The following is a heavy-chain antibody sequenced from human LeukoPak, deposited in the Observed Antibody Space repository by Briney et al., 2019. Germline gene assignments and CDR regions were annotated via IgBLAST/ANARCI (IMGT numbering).Heavy chain of an antibody. V-gene: IGHV3-9*01. CDR2: ISWNSGSI. J-gene: IGHJ3*02. Sequence: GGSLRLSCAASGFTFDDYAMHWVRQAPGKGLEWVSGISWNSGSIGYADSVKGRFTISRDNAKNSLYLQMNSLRAEDTALYYCAKDQHYGSGSSQFNASDIWGQGTMVTVSS. CDR1: GFTFDDYA. D-gene: IGHD3-10*01. CDR3: AKDQHYGSGSSQFNASDI.